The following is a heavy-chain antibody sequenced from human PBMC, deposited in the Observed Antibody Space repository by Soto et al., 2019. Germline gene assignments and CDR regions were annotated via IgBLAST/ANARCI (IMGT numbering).Heavy chain of an antibody. V-gene: IGHV1-18*01. J-gene: IGHJ4*02. CDR1: GYTFTSYH. CDR2: ISGYNGNT. CDR3: VRDYYYGTYYFDY. D-gene: IGHD3-22*01. Sequence: GASVKVSCKASGYTFTSYHISWVRHAPGQGLEWMGWISGYNGNTNYAQKLQGRVTMTTDTSTSTAYMELRSLRSDDTAVYYCVRDYYYGTYYFDYWGQGALVTVSS.